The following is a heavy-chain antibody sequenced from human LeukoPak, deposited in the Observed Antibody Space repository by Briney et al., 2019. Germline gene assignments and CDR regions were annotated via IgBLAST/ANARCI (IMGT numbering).Heavy chain of an antibody. D-gene: IGHD6-6*01. CDR1: GGSISSYY. CDR3: ARVVHSSSSTPVGYYYYMDV. CDR2: IYYSGST. V-gene: IGHV4-59*01. Sequence: SETLSLTCTVSGGSISSYYWSWLRQPPGKGLEWVGYIYYSGSTNHNPSLKSRVTISVDTSKNQFSLKLSSVTAADTAVYYCARVVHSSSSTPVGYYYYMDVWGKGTTVTVSS. J-gene: IGHJ6*03.